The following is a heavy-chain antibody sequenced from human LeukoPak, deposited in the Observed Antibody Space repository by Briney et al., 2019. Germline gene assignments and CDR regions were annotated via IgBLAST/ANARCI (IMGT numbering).Heavy chain of an antibody. CDR3: ARSYGDYPPLYYFDY. CDR1: EFTFSSYS. D-gene: IGHD4-17*01. J-gene: IGHJ4*02. V-gene: IGHV3-21*01. CDR2: ISSSSSYI. Sequence: GGSLRLSCAASEFTFSSYSMNWVRQAPGKGLEWVSSISSSSSYIYYADSVKGRFTISRDNAKNSLYLQMNSLRAEDTAVYYCARSYGDYPPLYYFDYWGQGTLVTVSS.